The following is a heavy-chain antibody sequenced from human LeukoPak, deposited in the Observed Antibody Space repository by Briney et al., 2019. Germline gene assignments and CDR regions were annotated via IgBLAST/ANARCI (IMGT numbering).Heavy chain of an antibody. CDR2: ISVSGNT. Sequence: GGSLRLSCAASGFTLSSYAMSWVRQGPGKGLEWVSSISVSGNTYHAVSEKGRFTISRDSSKNTLYPQMNSLRAEETAVYYCAKDLWFGELVLDYWGQGTLVTVSS. V-gene: IGHV3-23*01. J-gene: IGHJ4*02. D-gene: IGHD3-10*01. CDR1: GFTLSSYA. CDR3: AKDLWFGELVLDY.